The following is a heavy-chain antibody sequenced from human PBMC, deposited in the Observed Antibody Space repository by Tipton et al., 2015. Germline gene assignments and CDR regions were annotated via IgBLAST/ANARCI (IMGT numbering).Heavy chain of an antibody. J-gene: IGHJ4*01. CDR2: IYSDGRT. V-gene: IGHV3-53*01. CDR3: ARDRVGVAGVDFDY. D-gene: IGHD6-19*01. Sequence: SLRLSCAASGFTVGNNYMSWVRQAPGTGLEWVSVIYSDGRTNYADSVKGRFTISRDNSKNTLYLHMNSLRAEDTAIYYCARDRVGVAGVDFDYWGQGTLVSVSS. CDR1: GFTVGNNY.